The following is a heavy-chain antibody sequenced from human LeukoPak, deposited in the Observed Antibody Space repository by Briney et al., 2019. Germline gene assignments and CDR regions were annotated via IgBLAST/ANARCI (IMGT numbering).Heavy chain of an antibody. Sequence: ASVKVSCKASGYTFTSYGINWVRQATGQGLEWMGWMNPNSGNTGYAQKFQGRVTMTRNTSISTAYMELSSLRSEDTAVYYCARSSSRRNVPRYFDLWGRGTLVTVSS. J-gene: IGHJ2*01. V-gene: IGHV1-8*02. CDR3: ARSSSRRNVPRYFDL. CDR1: GYTFTSYG. CDR2: MNPNSGNT. D-gene: IGHD6-13*01.